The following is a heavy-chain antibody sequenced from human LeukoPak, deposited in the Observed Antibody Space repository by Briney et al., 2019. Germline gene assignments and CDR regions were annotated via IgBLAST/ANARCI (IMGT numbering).Heavy chain of an antibody. CDR2: IKQDGSEK. CDR1: GFTFSSYW. D-gene: IGHD3-10*01. V-gene: IGHV3-7*04. CDR3: AGASGGERY. J-gene: IGHJ4*02. Sequence: PGGSLRLSCTVSGFTFSSYWMSWVRQAPGKGLEWVANIKQDGSEKFYVDSVKGRFTVSRDNAKNSLYLQMNNLRAEDTAVYYCAGASGGERYWGQGTLVTVS.